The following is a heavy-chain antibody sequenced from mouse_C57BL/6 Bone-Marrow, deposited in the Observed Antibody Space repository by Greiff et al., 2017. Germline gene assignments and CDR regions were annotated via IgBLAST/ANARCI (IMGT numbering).Heavy chain of an antibody. Sequence: QVQLKQPGAELVKPGASVKMSCKASGYTFTSYWITWVKQRPGQGLEWIGDIYPGSGSTNYNEKFKSKATLTVDKSASTAYMELRSLTSEDSAVYFCARKRIYDCRYFDYWGQGTTLTVSS. CDR3: ARKRIYDCRYFDY. J-gene: IGHJ2*01. V-gene: IGHV1-55*01. CDR2: IYPGSGST. D-gene: IGHD2-12*01. CDR1: GYTFTSYW.